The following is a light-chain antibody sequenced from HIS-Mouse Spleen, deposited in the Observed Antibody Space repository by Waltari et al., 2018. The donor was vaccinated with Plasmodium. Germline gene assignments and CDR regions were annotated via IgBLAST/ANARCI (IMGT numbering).Light chain of an antibody. CDR2: EDS. Sequence: SYELTQPPSGSVSPGQTARIPVPEDELPKKYAFWYQQKSGQAPVLVIYEDSKRPSGIPERFSGSSSGTMATLTISGAQVEDEADYYCYSTDSSGNHRVFGGGTKLTVL. J-gene: IGLJ3*02. V-gene: IGLV3-10*01. CDR3: YSTDSSGNHRV. CDR1: ELPKKY.